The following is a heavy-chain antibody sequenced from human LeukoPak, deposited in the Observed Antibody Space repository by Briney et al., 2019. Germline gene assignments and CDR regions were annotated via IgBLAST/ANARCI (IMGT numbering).Heavy chain of an antibody. V-gene: IGHV3-7*01. CDR3: ARYVDTAMFDY. Sequence: RGSLRLSCAASGFTFSSYWMSWVRQAPGKGPEWVANIKQDGSEKYYVDSVKGRFTISRDNAKNSLYLQMNSLRAEDTAVYYCARYVDTAMFDYWGQGTLVTVSS. CDR1: GFTFSSYW. J-gene: IGHJ4*02. CDR2: IKQDGSEK. D-gene: IGHD5-18*01.